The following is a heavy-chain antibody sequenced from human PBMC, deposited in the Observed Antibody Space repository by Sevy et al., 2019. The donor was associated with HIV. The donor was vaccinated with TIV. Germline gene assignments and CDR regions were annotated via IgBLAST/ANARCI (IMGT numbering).Heavy chain of an antibody. CDR1: GVSVSSGTYH. CDR2: ISYSGST. CDR3: ARDGNRAMFYFDQ. Sequence: SETLSLTCTISGVSVSSGTYHWSWLPQPPGQGLEWIGYISYSGSTKYNPALMGRVTISGNTSSNQFFLKLSSVTAADTAVYYCARDGNRAMFYFDQWGQGTLVTVSS. D-gene: IGHD5-18*01. V-gene: IGHV4-61*01. J-gene: IGHJ4*02.